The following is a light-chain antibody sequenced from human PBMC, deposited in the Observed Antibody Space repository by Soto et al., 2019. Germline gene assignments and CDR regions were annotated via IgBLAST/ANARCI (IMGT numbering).Light chain of an antibody. V-gene: IGKV1-9*01. CDR3: QQYNSHFRT. Sequence: KVNLSLSVVSASARDRVAMTCRASQGISSYLAWYQQKPGEAPKLLIYAASTLQSGVPSKFSGSGSGTEFTLTISSLQPDDFATYYCQQYNSHFRTFAQGTKADIK. CDR2: AAS. J-gene: IGKJ1*01. CDR1: QGISSY.